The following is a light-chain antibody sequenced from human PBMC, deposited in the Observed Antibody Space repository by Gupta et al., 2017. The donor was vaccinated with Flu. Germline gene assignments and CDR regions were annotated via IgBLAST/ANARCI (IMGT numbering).Light chain of an antibody. CDR1: SSDIGHYNS. CDR3: SSYTTTNTRVV. V-gene: IGLV2-14*01. J-gene: IGLJ2*01. CDR2: EVT. Sequence: QSALTQPASVSGSPGQSITIPCTGTSSDIGHYNSVSWYQQHPAKAPKVIIYEVTNRPSGVSNRFSGSKSGNTASLTFSGVQAEDEADYYCSSYTTTNTRVVFGGGTRVTVL.